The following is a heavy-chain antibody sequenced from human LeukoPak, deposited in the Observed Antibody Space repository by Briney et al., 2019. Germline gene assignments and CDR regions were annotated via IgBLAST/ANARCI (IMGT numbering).Heavy chain of an antibody. J-gene: IGHJ4*02. D-gene: IGHD2-2*01. CDR1: GFTFRDYG. CDR2: IWYDENRK. Sequence: GGSLRLSCETSGFTFRDYGMHWVRQTPGKGLDWVAVIWYDENRKYYADSVKGRFTISRDVSKNTLYLQMNSLRTEDTAVYYCARDDCSTTICLGYWGQGTLVSVSS. CDR3: ARDDCSTTICLGY. V-gene: IGHV3-33*01.